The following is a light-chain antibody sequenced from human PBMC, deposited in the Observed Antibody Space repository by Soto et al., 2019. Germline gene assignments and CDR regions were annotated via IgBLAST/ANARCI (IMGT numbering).Light chain of an antibody. V-gene: IGLV2-14*01. CDR1: NSDIGAYVY. CDR2: EVN. Sequence: QSALTQPASVSASPGQSITISCTGTNSDIGAYVYVSWYQHHPGTAPKLMIYEVNNRPSGVSNRFSGSKSGNTASLTISGLQAEDEAHDYCSSYSSAYTVIFGGGTKLTVL. J-gene: IGLJ2*01. CDR3: SSYSSAYTVI.